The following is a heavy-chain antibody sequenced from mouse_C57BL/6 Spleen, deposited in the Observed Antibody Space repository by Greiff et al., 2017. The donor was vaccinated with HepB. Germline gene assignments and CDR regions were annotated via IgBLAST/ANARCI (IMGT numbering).Heavy chain of an antibody. CDR3: ASLYGSSAMDY. J-gene: IGHJ4*01. Sequence: EVKLVESGGGLVKPGGSLKLSCAASGFTFSDYGMHWVRQAPEKGLEWVAYISNGSSTIYYADTVKGRFTISRDNAKNTLFLQMTSLRSEDTAMYYCASLYGSSAMDYWGQGTSVTVSS. CDR1: GFTFSDYG. CDR2: ISNGSSTI. D-gene: IGHD1-1*01. V-gene: IGHV5-17*01.